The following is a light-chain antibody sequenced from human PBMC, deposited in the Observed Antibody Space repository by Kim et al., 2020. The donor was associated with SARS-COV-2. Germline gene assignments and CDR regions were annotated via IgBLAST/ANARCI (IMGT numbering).Light chain of an antibody. CDR3: LQYDTYPRT. CDR1: QDISNF. Sequence: ASVGDRVTITCRASQDISNFLVWFQQKPGKVPKRLIYGASNLQSGVPSRFSGSGSGTEFTLTISSLHPEDFATYYCLQYDTYPRTFGQGTKVEIK. CDR2: GAS. V-gene: IGKV1-17*03. J-gene: IGKJ1*01.